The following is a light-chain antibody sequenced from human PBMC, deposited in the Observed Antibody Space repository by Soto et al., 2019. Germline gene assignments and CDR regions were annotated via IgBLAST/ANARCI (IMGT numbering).Light chain of an antibody. CDR1: SSDVGSYTL. CDR3: CSYAGSFTYV. Sequence: QSALTQPASVSGSPGQAITISCTGTSSDVGSYTLVSWYQQHPGKAPKFIIFEVSQRPSGVSNRFSGSKSGNTASLTISGLQAEDEADYYCCSYAGSFTYVFVSGTKVTVL. J-gene: IGLJ1*01. CDR2: EVS. V-gene: IGLV2-23*02.